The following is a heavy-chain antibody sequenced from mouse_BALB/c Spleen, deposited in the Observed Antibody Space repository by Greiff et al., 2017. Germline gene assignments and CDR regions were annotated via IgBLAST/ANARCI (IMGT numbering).Heavy chain of an antibody. Sequence: VMLVESGPGLVAPSQSLSITCTVSGFSLTSYGVHWVRQPPGKGLEWLGVIWAGGSTNYNSALMSRLSISKDNSKSQVFLKMNSLQTDDTAMYYCARESSSYRYFDYWGQGTTLTVSS. CDR1: GFSLTSYG. CDR2: IWAGGST. D-gene: IGHD1-1*01. J-gene: IGHJ2*01. V-gene: IGHV2-9*02. CDR3: ARESSSYRYFDY.